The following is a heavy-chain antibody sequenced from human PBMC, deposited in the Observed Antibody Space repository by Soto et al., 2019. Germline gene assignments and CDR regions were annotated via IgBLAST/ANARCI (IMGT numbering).Heavy chain of an antibody. CDR2: IIPIFGTA. Sequence: VKGSCKASGGTFSSYAISWVRQAPGQGLEWMGGIIPIFGTANYAQKFQGRVTITADESTSTAYMEVSSLRSEDTAGYYCARDLAGAAYWGQGTLVTVSS. V-gene: IGHV1-69*13. CDR3: ARDLAGAAY. D-gene: IGHD6-13*01. J-gene: IGHJ4*02. CDR1: GGTFSSYA.